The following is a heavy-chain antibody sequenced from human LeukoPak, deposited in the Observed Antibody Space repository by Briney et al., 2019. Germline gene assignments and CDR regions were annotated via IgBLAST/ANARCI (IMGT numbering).Heavy chain of an antibody. CDR3: ARRGDN. CDR2: IGSSGSNV. Sequence: PGRSLRLSCAASGFTFSGYEMNWVRQAPGKGLEWVSYIGSSGSNVQCADSVKGRFTISRDNAKNSLYLQMNSLRAEDTAVYYCARRGDNWGQGTLVTVSS. J-gene: IGHJ4*02. V-gene: IGHV3-48*03. CDR1: GFTFSGYE.